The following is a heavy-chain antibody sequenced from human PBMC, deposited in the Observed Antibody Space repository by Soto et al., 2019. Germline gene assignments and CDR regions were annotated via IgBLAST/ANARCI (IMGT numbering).Heavy chain of an antibody. CDR1: GFTFSDYY. V-gene: IGHV3-11*05. CDR3: ARDRDYCDSRGYIDY. CDR2: ISSSSSYT. Sequence: PGGSLRLSCAASGFTFSDYYMSWIRQAPGKGLEWVSYISSSSSYTNYADSVKGRFTISRDNAKNSLYLQMNSLRAEDTAVYYWARDRDYCDSRGYIDYWGQRPLVTVSS. J-gene: IGHJ4*02. D-gene: IGHD3-22*01.